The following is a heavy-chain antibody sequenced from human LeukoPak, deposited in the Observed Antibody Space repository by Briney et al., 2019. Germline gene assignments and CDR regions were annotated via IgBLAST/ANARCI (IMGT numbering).Heavy chain of an antibody. D-gene: IGHD1-26*01. J-gene: IGHJ4*02. CDR3: AREDPIVGATKMDY. CDR2: INPSGGST. CDR1: GYTFTGYY. Sequence: ASVKVSCKASGYTFTGYYMHWVRQAPGQGLEWMGIINPSGGSTSYAQKLQGRVTMTRDMSTSTVYMELSSLRSEDTAVYYCAREDPIVGATKMDYWGQGTLVTVSS. V-gene: IGHV1-46*01.